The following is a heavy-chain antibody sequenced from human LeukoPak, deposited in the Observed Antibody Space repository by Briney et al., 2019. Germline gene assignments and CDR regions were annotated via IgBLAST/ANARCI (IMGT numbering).Heavy chain of an antibody. D-gene: IGHD2-2*01. CDR2: INAGNGNT. V-gene: IGHV1-3*01. Sequence: ASVKVSCKASGYTSTSYAMHWVCQAPGQRLEWMGWINAGNGNTKYSQKFQGRVTITRDTSASTAYMELSSLRSEDTAVYYCARILLRYCSITSCSFGFWGQGTLVTVSS. J-gene: IGHJ5*01. CDR3: ARILLRYCSITSCSFGF. CDR1: GYTSTSYA.